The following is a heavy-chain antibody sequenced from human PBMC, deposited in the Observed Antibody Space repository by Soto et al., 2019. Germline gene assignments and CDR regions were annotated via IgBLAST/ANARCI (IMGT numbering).Heavy chain of an antibody. CDR3: ARDRAPFCGGPCGLVDV. V-gene: IGHV3-21*01. D-gene: IGHD2-21*01. Sequence: GGSLRLSCAASGFNFNNFGMNWFRQAPGKWLEWVSSIRTSSSYIYYAESVKGRFTISRDNAKKSLYLEMNRLGVEDTAVYYCARDRAPFCGGPCGLVDVWGQGXSVTVYS. CDR2: IRTSSSYI. CDR1: GFNFNNFG. J-gene: IGHJ6*02.